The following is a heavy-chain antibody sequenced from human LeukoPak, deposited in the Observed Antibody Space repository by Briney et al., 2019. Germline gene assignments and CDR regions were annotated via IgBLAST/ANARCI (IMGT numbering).Heavy chain of an antibody. V-gene: IGHV3-30-3*01. D-gene: IGHD3-9*01. J-gene: IGHJ3*02. CDR1: AFTFSSYA. Sequence: GGSLRLSCAASAFTFSSYAMHWVRQAPGKGLEWVAVISYDGSNKYYADSVKGRFTISRDNSKNTLYLQMNSLRAEDTAVYYCARDIRRYYDILTGPPDIWGQGTMVTVSS. CDR3: ARDIRRYYDILTGPPDI. CDR2: ISYDGSNK.